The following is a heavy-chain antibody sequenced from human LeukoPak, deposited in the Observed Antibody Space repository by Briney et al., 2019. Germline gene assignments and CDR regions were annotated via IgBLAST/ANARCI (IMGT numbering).Heavy chain of an antibody. V-gene: IGHV1-69*05. CDR2: IIPIFGTA. Sequence: GSSVKVSCKASGGTFSSYAISWVRQAPGQGLEWMGRIIPIFGTANYAQKFQGRVTITTDESTSTAYMELGSLRSEDTAVYYCASVTTVTPVWYFDLWGRGTLVTVSS. J-gene: IGHJ2*01. CDR1: GGTFSSYA. CDR3: ASVTTVTPVWYFDL. D-gene: IGHD4-17*01.